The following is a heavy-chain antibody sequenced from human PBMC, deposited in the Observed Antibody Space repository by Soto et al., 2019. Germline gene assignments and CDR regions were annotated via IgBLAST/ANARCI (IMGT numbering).Heavy chain of an antibody. J-gene: IGHJ1*01. CDR1: GGSFRNLG. CDR3: ATG. CDR2: IYYSGNT. Sequence: LVMLRLPWGFYGGSFRNLGCLWVRKTPGKGLEWIGHIYYSGNTDYNPSLKSRLAISIDTSKNQFSLKLSSVTAADTAVYFFATGGGQ. V-gene: IGHV4-34*01.